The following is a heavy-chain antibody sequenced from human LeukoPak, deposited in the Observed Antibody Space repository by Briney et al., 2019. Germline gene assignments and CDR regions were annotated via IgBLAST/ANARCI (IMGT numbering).Heavy chain of an antibody. D-gene: IGHD3-10*02. CDR3: ARDRASMFGTGYYYYYMDV. CDR1: GYTFTSYY. CDR2: INPSGGST. V-gene: IGHV1-46*01. Sequence: GASVKVSCKASGYTFTSYYMHWVRQAPGQGLEWMGIINPSGGSTSYAQKFQGRVTMTRDMSTSTVYMELSSLRSEDTAVYYCARDRASMFGTGYYYYYMDVWGKGTTVTVSS. J-gene: IGHJ6*03.